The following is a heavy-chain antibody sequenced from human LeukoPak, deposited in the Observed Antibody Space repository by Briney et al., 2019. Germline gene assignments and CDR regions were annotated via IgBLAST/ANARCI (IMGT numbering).Heavy chain of an antibody. CDR2: INSDGSST. CDR3: ARDYGDAFDV. J-gene: IGHJ3*01. Sequence: GGSLRLSCAASGFTFSGYWMHWVRQAPGKGLVWVSLINSDGSSTNYADSVKGRFTIYRDNAKNTLYLQMNSLRAEDTAVYYCARDYGDAFDVWGQGTMVTVSS. V-gene: IGHV3-74*01. CDR1: GFTFSGYW. D-gene: IGHD4-17*01.